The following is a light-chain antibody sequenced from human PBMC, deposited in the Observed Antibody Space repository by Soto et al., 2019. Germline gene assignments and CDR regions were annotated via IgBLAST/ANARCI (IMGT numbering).Light chain of an antibody. CDR3: QHYDNSPPFT. CDR2: DAS. Sequence: EIVLTQSPGTLSLSPGERATLSCRASQSLSKSHLAWYQQKPGQSPRLLIYDASSRATGIADRFSGSWSGTYFTLTISRLEPEDFAVYFCQHYDNSPPFTFGQGTKLEIK. V-gene: IGKV3-20*01. J-gene: IGKJ2*01. CDR1: QSLSKSH.